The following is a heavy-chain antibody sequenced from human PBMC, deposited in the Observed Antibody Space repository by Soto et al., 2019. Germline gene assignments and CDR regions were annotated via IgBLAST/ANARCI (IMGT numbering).Heavy chain of an antibody. Sequence: QPGGSLRLSCAASGFTFSSYAMHWVRQAPGKGLEWVAVISYDGSNKYYADSVKGRFTISRDNSKNTLYLQMNSLRAEDTAVYYCARDPNKFLVGATHSHFLSYYYYGMDVWGQGTTVTVSS. V-gene: IGHV3-30-3*01. CDR1: GFTFSSYA. J-gene: IGHJ6*02. D-gene: IGHD1-26*01. CDR2: ISYDGSNK. CDR3: ARDPNKFLVGATHSHFLSYYYYGMDV.